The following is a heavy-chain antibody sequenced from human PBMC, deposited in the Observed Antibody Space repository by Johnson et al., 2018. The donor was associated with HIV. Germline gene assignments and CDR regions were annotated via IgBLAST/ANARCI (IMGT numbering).Heavy chain of an antibody. Sequence: QAPGKGLEWVAVISYDGSNKYYADSVKGRFTISRDNSKNTLFLQMNSLRAEDTAVYYCARDRSSSWSDAFDIWGQGTMVTVSS. V-gene: IGHV3-30-3*01. J-gene: IGHJ3*02. CDR3: ARDRSSSWSDAFDI. D-gene: IGHD6-13*01. CDR2: ISYDGSNK.